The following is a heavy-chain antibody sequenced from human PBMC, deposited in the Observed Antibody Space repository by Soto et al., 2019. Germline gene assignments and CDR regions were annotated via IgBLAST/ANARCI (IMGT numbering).Heavy chain of an antibody. CDR2: ISYDGSNK. J-gene: IGHJ4*02. V-gene: IGHV3-30*18. D-gene: IGHD1-26*01. CDR1: GFTFSSYG. Sequence: QVQLVESGGGVVQPGRSLRLSCAASGFTFSSYGMHWVRQAPGKGLEWVAVISYDGSNKYYADSVKGRFTISRDNSKNTLYLQMNSLRAEDTAVYYCAKEWYREEGLWKDMGEGYWGQGTLVTVSS. CDR3: AKEWYREEGLWKDMGEGY.